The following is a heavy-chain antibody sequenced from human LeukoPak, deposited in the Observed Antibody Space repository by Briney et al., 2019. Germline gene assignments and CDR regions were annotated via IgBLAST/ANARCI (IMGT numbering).Heavy chain of an antibody. CDR1: GYTFTGYY. D-gene: IGHD3-22*01. CDR3: ARERIRHYYDSSGYPDY. J-gene: IGHJ4*02. Sequence: ASVKVSCKASGYTFTGYYMHWVRQAPGQGLEWMGWTNPSSGGTNYAQKFQGRVTMTRDTSISTAYMELSRLRSDDTAVYYCARERIRHYYDSSGYPDYWGQGTLVTVSS. CDR2: TNPSSGGT. V-gene: IGHV1-2*02.